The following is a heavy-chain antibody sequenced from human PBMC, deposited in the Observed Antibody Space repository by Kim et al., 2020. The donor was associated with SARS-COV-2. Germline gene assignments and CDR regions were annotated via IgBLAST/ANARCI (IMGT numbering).Heavy chain of an antibody. V-gene: IGHV3-7*03. CDR1: GFTFSSYW. J-gene: IGHJ4*02. Sequence: GGSLRLSCAASGFTFSSYWMSWVRQAPGKGLEWVANIKQDGSEKYYVDSVKGRFTISRDNAKNSLYLQMNSLRAEDTAVYYCARGASSTSAMADYWGQGTLVTVSS. D-gene: IGHD2-2*01. CDR2: IKQDGSEK. CDR3: ARGASSTSAMADY.